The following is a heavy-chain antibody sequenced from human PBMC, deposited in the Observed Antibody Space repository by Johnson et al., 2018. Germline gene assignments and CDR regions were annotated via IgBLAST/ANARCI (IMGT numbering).Heavy chain of an antibody. V-gene: IGHV3-30-3*01. CDR1: GFTFSSYA. J-gene: IGHJ3*02. Sequence: QVQLVESGGGVVQPGRSLRLSCAASGFTFSSYAMHWVRQAPGKGLEWVAVISYDGSNKYYADSVKGRFTISRDNSKNTLYLQMNSLRAEDTAVYYCARDGCGGDCLRRGAFDIWGQGTMVTVSS. D-gene: IGHD2-21*02. CDR3: ARDGCGGDCLRRGAFDI. CDR2: ISYDGSNK.